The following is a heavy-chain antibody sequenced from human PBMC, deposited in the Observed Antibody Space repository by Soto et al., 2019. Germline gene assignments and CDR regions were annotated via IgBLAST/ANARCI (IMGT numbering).Heavy chain of an antibody. CDR3: ASPFPYYYDSSGYYSAFGI. CDR2: ITSSGSAT. CDR1: GFSFSSYT. V-gene: IGHV3-48*02. Sequence: LRLSCVASGFSFSSYTMNWVRQAPGKGLERASYITSSGSATYYADSVKGRFTISRDYGRNSLYLQMTSLRDEDTAVYYCASPFPYYYDSSGYYSAFGIWGQGTMVTVSS. J-gene: IGHJ3*02. D-gene: IGHD3-22*01.